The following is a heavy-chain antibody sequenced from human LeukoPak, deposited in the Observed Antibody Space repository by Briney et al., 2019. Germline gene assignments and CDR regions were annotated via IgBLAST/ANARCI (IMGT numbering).Heavy chain of an antibody. CDR3: ARVPAAGTGPDY. CDR1: GFTFSDYY. Sequence: GGSLRLSCAASGFTFSDYYMSWIRQVPGKGLEWVSYIDSSSSYTNYADSVKGRFTISRDRAKNSLYLQMNSLRAEDTAVYYCARVPAAGTGPDYWGQGTLVTVSS. V-gene: IGHV3-11*05. D-gene: IGHD6-13*01. CDR2: IDSSSSYT. J-gene: IGHJ4*02.